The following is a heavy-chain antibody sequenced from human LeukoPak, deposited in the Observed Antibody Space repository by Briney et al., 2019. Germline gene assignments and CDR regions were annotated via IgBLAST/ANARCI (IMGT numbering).Heavy chain of an antibody. V-gene: IGHV3-7*04. CDR3: ASDREYYYGSGSFDY. CDR1: GFTLSSYC. CDR2: IKKDGSEI. Sequence: PGGSLRLSCAASGFTLSSYCMSWVRQAPGKGLEWVANIKKDGSEIYYVDSVKSRSTHSRDNAKDSLYLQMNSLRAGDTAVYYCASDREYYYGSGSFDYWGQGTLVTVSS. J-gene: IGHJ4*02. D-gene: IGHD3-10*01.